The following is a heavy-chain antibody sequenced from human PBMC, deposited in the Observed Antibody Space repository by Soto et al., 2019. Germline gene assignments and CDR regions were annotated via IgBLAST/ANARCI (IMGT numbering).Heavy chain of an antibody. CDR1: GGTFSSYT. Sequence: QVQLVQSGAEVKKPGSSVKVSCKASGGTFSSYTISWVRQAPGQGLEWMGRIIPILGIANYAQKFQGRVTNTADKSTSTAYMELSSLRSEDTAVYYCARDPDSGYDYWFDPWGQGTLVTVSS. J-gene: IGHJ5*02. CDR2: IIPILGIA. D-gene: IGHD5-12*01. CDR3: ARDPDSGYDYWFDP. V-gene: IGHV1-69*08.